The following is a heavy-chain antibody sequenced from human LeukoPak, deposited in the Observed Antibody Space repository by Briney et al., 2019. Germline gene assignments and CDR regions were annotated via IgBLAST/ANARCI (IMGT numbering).Heavy chain of an antibody. V-gene: IGHV3-74*01. CDR2: IKSDGSGT. CDR1: GFTFSTFW. J-gene: IGHJ4*02. CDR3: ARGSWTGDLDY. Sequence: PGGSLRLSCAASGFTFSTFWMHWVRQAPGKGLVWVSRIKSDGSGTIYADSVKGRFTISRDNAKNTLYLQMNSLRVEDRAVYYWARGSWTGDLDYWGQGTLVTVSS. D-gene: IGHD3/OR15-3a*01.